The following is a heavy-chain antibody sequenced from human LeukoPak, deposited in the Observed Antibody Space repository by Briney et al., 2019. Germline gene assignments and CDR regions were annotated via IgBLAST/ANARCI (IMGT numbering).Heavy chain of an antibody. CDR2: TYYSGNT. CDR3: ERHSRSGDSGYGNAFDI. D-gene: IGHD5-12*01. J-gene: IGHJ3*02. V-gene: IGHV4-39*01. Sequence: SETLSLTCTVAGGSISSSSDNWGWIRQPPGKGLEGIGRTYYSGNTYYNPSLKSRVTISVDASTNHCSLKLSSVTAAHTAVYCCERHSRSGDSGYGNAFDIWGQGTMVTVSS. CDR1: GGSISSSSDN.